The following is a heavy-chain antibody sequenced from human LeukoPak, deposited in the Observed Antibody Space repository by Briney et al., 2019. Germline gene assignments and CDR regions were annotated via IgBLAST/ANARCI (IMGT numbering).Heavy chain of an antibody. CDR1: GGSISSYY. V-gene: IGHV4-59*05. CDR2: IYYSGST. CDR3: ATLFRTDAFDI. J-gene: IGHJ3*02. Sequence: SETLSLTCTVSGGSISSYYWSWIRQPPGKGLEWIGNIYYSGSTYYNASLKSRVTISVDTSKNQFSLKLSSVTAADTAVYYCATLFRTDAFDIWGQGTMVTVSS.